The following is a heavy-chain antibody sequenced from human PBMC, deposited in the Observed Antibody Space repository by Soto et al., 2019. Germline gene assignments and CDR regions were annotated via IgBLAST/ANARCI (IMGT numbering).Heavy chain of an antibody. Sequence: PSETLSLTCTVSGGSINNDDWWSWVRQAPGKGLEWIGEISHIRGTNYSPFFKSRASISIEKSRKQLYLTVTSVTAADTAVYYCARYGYSSSWDPRPWVGHYNWFDPWGQGTLVTVSS. CDR1: GGSINNDDW. J-gene: IGHJ5*02. D-gene: IGHD6-13*01. V-gene: IGHV4-4*02. CDR3: ARYGYSSSWDPRPWVGHYNWFDP. CDR2: ISHIRGT.